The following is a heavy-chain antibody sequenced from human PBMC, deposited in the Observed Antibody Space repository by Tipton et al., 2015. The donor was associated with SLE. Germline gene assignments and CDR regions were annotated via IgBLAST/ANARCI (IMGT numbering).Heavy chain of an antibody. Sequence: TLSLTCTVSGGSISSSSYYWGWIRQPPGKGLEWIGSIYYSGSTYYNPSLKSRVTISVDTSKNQFSLKLSSVTAADTAVYYCAGMSYPREGYFDYRGQGTLVTVSS. CDR2: IYYSGST. J-gene: IGHJ4*02. D-gene: IGHD1-26*01. CDR3: AGMSYPREGYFDY. CDR1: GGSISSSSYY. V-gene: IGHV4-39*07.